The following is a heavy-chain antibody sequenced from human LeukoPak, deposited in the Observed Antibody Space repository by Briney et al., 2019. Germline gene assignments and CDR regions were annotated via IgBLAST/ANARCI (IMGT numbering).Heavy chain of an antibody. Sequence: GGSLRLSCAASGFTFSSYEMNWVRQAPGKGLEWVSYISSSGSTIYYADSVKGRFTISRDNAKNLLYLQMNSLRAENTAVYYCARGGYFDWFPTPYYYYGMDVWGQGTTVTVSS. J-gene: IGHJ6*02. CDR3: ARGGYFDWFPTPYYYYGMDV. V-gene: IGHV3-48*03. CDR1: GFTFSSYE. CDR2: ISSSGSTI. D-gene: IGHD3-9*01.